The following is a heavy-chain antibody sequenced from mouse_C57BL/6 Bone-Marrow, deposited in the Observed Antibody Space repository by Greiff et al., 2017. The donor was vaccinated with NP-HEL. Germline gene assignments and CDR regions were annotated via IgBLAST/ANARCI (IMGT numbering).Heavy chain of an antibody. D-gene: IGHD2-5*01. V-gene: IGHV1-5*01. Sequence: EVQLQQSGTVLARPGASVKMSCKTSGYTFTSYWMHWVKQRPGQGLEWIGAIYPGNSDTSYNQKFKGKAKLTAVTSASTAYMALSSLTNEDSAVYYCTRGFYYSNYDYAMDYWGQGTSVTVSS. CDR2: IYPGNSDT. CDR1: GYTFTSYW. CDR3: TRGFYYSNYDYAMDY. J-gene: IGHJ4*01.